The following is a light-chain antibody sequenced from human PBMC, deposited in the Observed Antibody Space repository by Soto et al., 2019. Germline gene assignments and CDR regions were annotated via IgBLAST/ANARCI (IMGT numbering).Light chain of an antibody. Sequence: EIVLTQSPGTLSFSPGERATLSCRASQSVSSNYLAWYQQKPGQAPRLLIYGASSRATGIPDRFSGSGSGTDFTLTVSRLEPEDFAVFYCQQYYTTPVTFGPGTKVNI. V-gene: IGKV3-20*01. J-gene: IGKJ3*01. CDR1: QSVSSNY. CDR3: QQYYTTPVT. CDR2: GAS.